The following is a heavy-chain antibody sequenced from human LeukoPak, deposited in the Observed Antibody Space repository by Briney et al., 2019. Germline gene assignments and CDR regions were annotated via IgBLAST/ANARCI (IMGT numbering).Heavy chain of an antibody. V-gene: IGHV3-15*01. CDR2: IKSKTDGGTT. CDR3: TTTAYYYDSSGYYYSWDYFDY. CDR1: GFTFSNAW. J-gene: IGHJ4*02. Sequence: GESLKISCAASGFTFSNAWMSWVRQAPGKGLDWVGRIKSKTDGGTTDYAAPVKGRFTFSRDDSKNTLYLQMNSLKTEDTAVYYCTTTAYYYDSSGYYYSWDYFDYWGQGTLVTVSS. D-gene: IGHD3-22*01.